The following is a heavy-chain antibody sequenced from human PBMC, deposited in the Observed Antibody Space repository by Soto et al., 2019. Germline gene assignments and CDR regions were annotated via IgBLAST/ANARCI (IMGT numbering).Heavy chain of an antibody. CDR3: ARSIEP. Sequence: QVQLQESGPGLVKPSQTLSLTCTVSGGSIGSGGYNWSWHRQHTGKGLEWIGYIYYSGSNYYNPSLKSRGTISVDTSKNQFTLKLSSVAAADTAVYDCARSIEPWGQGTLVTVCS. CDR1: GGSIGSGGYN. CDR2: IYYSGSN. J-gene: IGHJ5*02. V-gene: IGHV4-31*03.